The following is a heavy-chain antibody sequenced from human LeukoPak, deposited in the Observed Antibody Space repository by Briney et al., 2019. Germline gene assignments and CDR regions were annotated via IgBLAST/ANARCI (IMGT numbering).Heavy chain of an antibody. CDR2: IQQDGSAK. CDR3: ARFSLYDNSGYYSWLFDF. D-gene: IGHD3-22*01. J-gene: IGHJ4*02. V-gene: IGHV3-7*01. Sequence: QPGGSLRLSCAAFGFTFSTSWMRWVRQAPGKGLEWVANIQQDGSAKYYVDSVKGRFTISRDNAKNSLYLQMNSLRAEDTAVYYCARFSLYDNSGYYSWLFDFWGQGTLVTVSS. CDR1: GFTFSTSW.